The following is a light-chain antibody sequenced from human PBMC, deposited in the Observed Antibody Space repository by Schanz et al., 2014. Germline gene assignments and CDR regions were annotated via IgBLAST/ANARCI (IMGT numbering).Light chain of an antibody. J-gene: IGKJ4*01. Sequence: EIVLTQSPATLSLSPGERATLSCRASQSVSSYLAWYQQKPGQAPRLLIYETSNRATGIPARFSGSGSGTDFTLTISSLQPEDIATYYCQHYNTLPLTFGGGTKVEIK. CDR3: QHYNTLPLT. CDR1: QSVSSY. CDR2: ETS. V-gene: IGKV3-11*01.